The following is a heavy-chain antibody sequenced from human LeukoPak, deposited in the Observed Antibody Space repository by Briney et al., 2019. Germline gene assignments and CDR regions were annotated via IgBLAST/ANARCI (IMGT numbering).Heavy chain of an antibody. D-gene: IGHD5-24*01. Sequence: GGSLRLSCAASGFTFSSYSMNWVRQAPGKGLEWVSSISSSSSYIYYADSVKGRFTISRDNAKNSLYLRMNSLRAEDTAVYYCARVWATISPFDYWGQGTLVTVSS. CDR2: ISSSSSYI. CDR3: ARVWATISPFDY. J-gene: IGHJ4*02. CDR1: GFTFSSYS. V-gene: IGHV3-21*01.